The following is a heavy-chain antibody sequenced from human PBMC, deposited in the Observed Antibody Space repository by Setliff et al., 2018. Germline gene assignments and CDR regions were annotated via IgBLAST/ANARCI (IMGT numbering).Heavy chain of an antibody. V-gene: IGHV1-69*05. CDR2: IIPIFGTA. J-gene: IGHJ4*02. CDR1: GYTFTSHY. D-gene: IGHD2-15*01. CDR3: ARGSYCSGGSCSGRDFDY. Sequence: ASVKVSCKASGYTFTSHYMHWVRQAPGQGLEWMGGIIPIFGTANYAQKFQGRVTITTDESTSTAYMELSSLRSEDTAVYYCARGSYCSGGSCSGRDFDYWGQGTLVTVSS.